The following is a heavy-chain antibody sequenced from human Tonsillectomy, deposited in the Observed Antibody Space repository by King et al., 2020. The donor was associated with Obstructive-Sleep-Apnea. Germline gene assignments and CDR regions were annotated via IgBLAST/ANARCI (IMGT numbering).Heavy chain of an antibody. V-gene: IGHV1-8*01. J-gene: IGHJ4*02. D-gene: IGHD6-13*01. Sequence: QLVQSGAEVKKPGASVKVSCKASGYTFSSAEIHWGRQAPGQGLEWMGWMNPNSGNTAYVQKFQGRVTMTRNPSINTAYMELSRLRSTDTAVYFCARGSSRSFDIWGQGTLVTVSS. CDR3: ARGSSRSFDI. CDR1: GYTFSSAE. CDR2: MNPNSGNT.